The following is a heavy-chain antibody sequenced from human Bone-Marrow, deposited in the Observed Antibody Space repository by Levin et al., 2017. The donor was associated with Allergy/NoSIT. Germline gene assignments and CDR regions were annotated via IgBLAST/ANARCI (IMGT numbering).Heavy chain of an antibody. V-gene: IGHV3-53*01. CDR2: VYMGGTT. CDR1: GFSVRDYY. Sequence: PSETLSLTCAASGFSVRDYYMTWVRQAPGKGLEWVSVVYMGGTTYYADSVRGRFTVSRDNSKNSVYLQMDSLRVEDTAVYYCARIMIVVPYRNDGFDIWGQGTMVTVSS. CDR3: ARIMIVVPYRNDGFDI. J-gene: IGHJ3*02. D-gene: IGHD3-22*01.